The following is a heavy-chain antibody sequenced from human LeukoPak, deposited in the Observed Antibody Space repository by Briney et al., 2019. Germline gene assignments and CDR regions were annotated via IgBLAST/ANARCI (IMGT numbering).Heavy chain of an antibody. CDR2: IYYSGST. Sequence: SETLSLTRTVSGGSISSYYWNWIRQPPGKGLEWIGYIYYSGSTNYNPSLKSRVTISVDTSKNQFSLKLSSVTAADTAVYYCARLSIAAGYWYFDLWGRGTLVTVSS. J-gene: IGHJ2*01. V-gene: IGHV4-59*01. CDR1: GGSISSYY. D-gene: IGHD6-13*01. CDR3: ARLSIAAGYWYFDL.